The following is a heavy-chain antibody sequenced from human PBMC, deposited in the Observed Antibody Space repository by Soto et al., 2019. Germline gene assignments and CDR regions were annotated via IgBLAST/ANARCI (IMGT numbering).Heavy chain of an antibody. J-gene: IGHJ4*02. CDR2: INHSGST. CDR3: ARGGYSGYVY. CDR1: GGSISNYY. Sequence: PSETLSLTCTVSGGSISNYYWTWFRQPPGKGLEWIGEINHSGSTNYNPSLKSRVTISVDTSKNQFSLKLSSVTAADTAVYYCARGGYSGYVYWGQGTLVTVSS. V-gene: IGHV4-34*01. D-gene: IGHD5-12*01.